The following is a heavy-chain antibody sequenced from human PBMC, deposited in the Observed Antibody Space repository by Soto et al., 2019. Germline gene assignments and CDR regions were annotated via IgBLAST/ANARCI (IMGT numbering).Heavy chain of an antibody. V-gene: IGHV3-33*01. CDR3: ARDLLVTTVVYGMVV. D-gene: IGHD4-17*01. J-gene: IGHJ6*02. CDR2: IWYDGSNK. Sequence: TGGSLRLSCAASGFTFSSYGMHWVRQAPGKGLEWVAVIWYDGSNKYYADSVKGRFTISRDNSKNTLYLQMNSLRAEDTAVYYCARDLLVTTVVYGMVVWGQGTTVTVSS. CDR1: GFTFSSYG.